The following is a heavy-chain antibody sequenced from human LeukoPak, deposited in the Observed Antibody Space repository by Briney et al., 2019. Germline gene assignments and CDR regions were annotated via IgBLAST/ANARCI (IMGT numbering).Heavy chain of an antibody. D-gene: IGHD3-22*01. CDR3: AREVRGYYFDY. J-gene: IGHJ4*02. CDR2: ISSGGNT. V-gene: IGHV3-53*01. Sequence: GGSLRLSCAASGFIVSSNYMSWVRQAPGKGLEWVSIISSGGNTYYADSVKGRFTISRDISKNTLYLQMNGLRAEDTAVYYCAREVRGYYFDYWGQGTLVTVS. CDR1: GFIVSSNY.